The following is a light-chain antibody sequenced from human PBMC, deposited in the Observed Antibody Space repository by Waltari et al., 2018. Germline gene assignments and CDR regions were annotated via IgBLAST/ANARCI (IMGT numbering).Light chain of an antibody. V-gene: IGLV1-44*01. J-gene: IGLJ3*02. CDR3: AAWDDSLNGWV. Sequence: ALVTPGQRVTISCSGTTSNIGSNTVNWYQQLPGTAPKPLIYSNNQRPSGVPDRFSGSKSGTSASLAISGLQSEDEYDYYCAAWDDSLNGWVFGGGTKLTVL. CDR2: SNN. CDR1: TSNIGSNT.